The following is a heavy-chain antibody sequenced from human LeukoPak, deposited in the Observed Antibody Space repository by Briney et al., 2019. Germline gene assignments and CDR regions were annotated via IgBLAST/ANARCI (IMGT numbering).Heavy chain of an antibody. J-gene: IGHJ5*02. Sequence: GGSLRLSCSASGTAFRTYAMHWVRQPPGKGLYYVSAISINGGSTYYADSVRGRFTISRDNSKNTLYLQMSSLRPDDAAVYYCVRTYDENPLGWFDPWGQGTLVTVSS. V-gene: IGHV3-64D*06. CDR2: ISINGGST. CDR3: VRTYDENPLGWFDP. D-gene: IGHD5-12*01. CDR1: GTAFRTYA.